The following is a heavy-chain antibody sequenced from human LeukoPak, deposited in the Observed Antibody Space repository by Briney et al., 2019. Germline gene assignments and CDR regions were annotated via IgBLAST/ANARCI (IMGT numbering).Heavy chain of an antibody. CDR1: GGTFSSYA. J-gene: IGHJ4*02. D-gene: IGHD6-6*01. V-gene: IGHV1-69*01. CDR2: IIPIFGTA. CDR3: RYSSSAQYFDY. Sequence: GASVKVSCKASGGTFSSYAISWVRQAPGQGLEWMGGIIPIFGTANYAQKLQGRVTITADESTSTAYMELSSLRSEDTAVYYCRYSSSAQYFDYWGQGTLVTVSS.